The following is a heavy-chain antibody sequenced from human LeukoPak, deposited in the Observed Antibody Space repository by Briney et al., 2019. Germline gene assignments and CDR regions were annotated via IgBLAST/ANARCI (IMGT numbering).Heavy chain of an antibody. V-gene: IGHV1-2*02. J-gene: IGHJ4*02. D-gene: IGHD3-9*01. Sequence: ASLKVSCKASGYTFTDYYMHWVRQAPGQGLEWMGWINLNSGGTNYAQKFQVRVTMTRDTSISTAYMELSRLRSDDTAVYYCARSPHILTGENFDYWGQGTLVTVSS. CDR2: INLNSGGT. CDR3: ARSPHILTGENFDY. CDR1: GYTFTDYY.